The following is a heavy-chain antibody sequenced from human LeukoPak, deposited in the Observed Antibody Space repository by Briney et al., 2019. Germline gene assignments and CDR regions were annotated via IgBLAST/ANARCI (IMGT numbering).Heavy chain of an antibody. D-gene: IGHD3-3*01. V-gene: IGHV3-23*01. CDR3: ATLGLGRFFTGEGGY. CDR1: EFTFSSYA. J-gene: IGHJ4*02. Sequence: GGSLRLSCAASEFTFSSYAMSWVRQAPGKGLEWVSVISGSSTSISHADSVKGRFTISRDNSKNTLFLQMNSLRAEDTAVYYCATLGLGRFFTGEGGYWGQGTLVTVSS. CDR2: ISGSSTSI.